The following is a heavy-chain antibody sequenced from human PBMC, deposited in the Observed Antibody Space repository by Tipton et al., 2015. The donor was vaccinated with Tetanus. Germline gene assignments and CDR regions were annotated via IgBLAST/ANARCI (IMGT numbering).Heavy chain of an antibody. V-gene: IGHV3-23*01. CDR2: ISGSGGST. CDR3: TRVRYSSGWYPSDY. CDR1: GFTFSSYA. D-gene: IGHD6-19*01. Sequence: SLRLSCAASGFTFSSYAMSWVRQAPGKGLEWASAISGSGGSTYYADSVKGRFTISRDNAKNSLYLQMNSLKAEDSAVYYCTRVRYSSGWYPSDYWGQGTLVTVSS. J-gene: IGHJ4*02.